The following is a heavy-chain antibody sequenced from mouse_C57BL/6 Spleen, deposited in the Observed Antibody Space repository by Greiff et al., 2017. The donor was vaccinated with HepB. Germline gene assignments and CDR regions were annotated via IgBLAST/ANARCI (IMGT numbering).Heavy chain of an antibody. V-gene: IGHV2-5*01. CDR3: AKNDYDARNYYAMDY. J-gene: IGHJ4*01. CDR1: GFSLTSYG. CDR2: IWRGGST. D-gene: IGHD2-4*01. Sequence: QVQLKESGPGLVQPSQSLSITCTVSGFSLTSYGVHWVRQSPGKGLEWLGVIWRGGSTDYNAAFMSRLSITKDNSKSQVFFKMNSLQAYDTAIYYCAKNDYDARNYYAMDYWGQGTSVTVSS.